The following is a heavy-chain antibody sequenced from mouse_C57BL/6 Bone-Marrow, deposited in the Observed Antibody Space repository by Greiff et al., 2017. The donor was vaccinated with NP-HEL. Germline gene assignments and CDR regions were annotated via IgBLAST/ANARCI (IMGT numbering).Heavy chain of an antibody. V-gene: IGHV1-64*01. CDR3: ARYGKSYAMDY. CDR2: IHPNSGST. CDR1: GYTFTSYW. D-gene: IGHD2-1*01. Sequence: QVQLQQPGAELVKPGASVKLSCKASGYTFTSYWMRWVKQRPGQGLEWIGMIHPNSGSTNYNEKFKSKATLTVDKSSSTAYMQLSSLTSEDSAVYYCARYGKSYAMDYWGQGTSVTVSS. J-gene: IGHJ4*01.